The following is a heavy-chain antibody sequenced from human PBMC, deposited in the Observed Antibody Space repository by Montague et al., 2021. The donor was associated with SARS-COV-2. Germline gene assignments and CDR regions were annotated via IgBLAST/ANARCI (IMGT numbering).Heavy chain of an antibody. D-gene: IGHD6-13*01. CDR3: ARILVAAAGSPFDP. V-gene: IGHV2-70*11. J-gene: IGHJ5*02. CDR1: GFSLSTSGMC. Sequence: PALVKPTQTLTLTCTFSGFSLSTSGMCVSWIRQPTGKALEWLACIDWDDDKYYSTSLKTRLTISKDTSKNQVVLTMTNMDPVDTATYYCARILVAAAGSPFDPWGQGTLVTVSS. CDR2: IDWDDDK.